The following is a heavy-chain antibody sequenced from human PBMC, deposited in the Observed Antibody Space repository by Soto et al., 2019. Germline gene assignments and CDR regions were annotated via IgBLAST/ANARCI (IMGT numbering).Heavy chain of an antibody. D-gene: IGHD2-2*01. Sequence: ELQLLESGGGLVQPGGSLRLSCAASGFIFSSYAMSWVRQAPGKGLEWVSAISGSGGSTYYADSVKGRFTISRDNSKNTLYLQMNRLRAEDTAVYYCAKEKISTRCCNWFDPWGQGTLVTVSS. CDR1: GFIFSSYA. J-gene: IGHJ5*02. CDR2: ISGSGGST. CDR3: AKEKISTRCCNWFDP. V-gene: IGHV3-23*01.